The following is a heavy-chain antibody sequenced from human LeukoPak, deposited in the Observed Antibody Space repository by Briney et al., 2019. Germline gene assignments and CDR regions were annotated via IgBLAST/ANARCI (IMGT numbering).Heavy chain of an antibody. V-gene: IGHV5-51*01. CDR3: AKQSNDWYWFDP. CDR2: VHPGNSET. D-gene: IGHD3-9*01. CDR1: GYSFTTYW. J-gene: IGHJ5*02. Sequence: GESLKISCKASGYSFTTYWIGWVRQRPGKGLEYMGIVHPGNSETRYSPSFQGQVTISADKSISTAYLQWSSLEASDTAVCYCAKQSNDWYWFDPWGQGTLVIVSS.